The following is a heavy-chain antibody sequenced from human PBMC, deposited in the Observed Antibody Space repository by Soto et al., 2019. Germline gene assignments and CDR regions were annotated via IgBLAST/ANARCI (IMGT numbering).Heavy chain of an antibody. Sequence: QVQLVQSGAEVKKPGASVKVSCKASGYTFTSYAMHWVRQAPGQRLEWMGWINAGNGNTKYSQKFQGRVTITRDTSATTAYMQLSSLRSEDTAVYYCARDMGIAARPGEEYWGQGTLVTVSS. CDR2: INAGNGNT. V-gene: IGHV1-3*01. CDR1: GYTFTSYA. J-gene: IGHJ4*02. D-gene: IGHD6-6*01. CDR3: ARDMGIAARPGEEY.